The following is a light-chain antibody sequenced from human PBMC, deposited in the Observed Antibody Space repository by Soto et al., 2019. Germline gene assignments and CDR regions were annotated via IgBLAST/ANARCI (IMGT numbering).Light chain of an antibody. CDR1: SSNIGSNY. Sequence: QSVLTQPPSASGTPGQRVTISCSGSSSNIGSNYVYWYQQLPGTAPKLLIYRNNQRPSGVPDRFYGSKSGTSASLAISGLRSEDEADYYCAAWDDSLSGPDVVFGGGTKLTVL. CDR2: RNN. J-gene: IGLJ2*01. V-gene: IGLV1-47*01. CDR3: AAWDDSLSGPDVV.